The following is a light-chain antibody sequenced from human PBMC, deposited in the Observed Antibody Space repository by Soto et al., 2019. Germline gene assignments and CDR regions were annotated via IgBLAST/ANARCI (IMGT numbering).Light chain of an antibody. CDR2: GAS. CDR1: QSVSSNY. J-gene: IGKJ1*01. CDR3: QQYGSSPRT. Sequence: EIVLTQSPGILSLSPGERATLSCRASQSVSSNYLAWYQQKPGQAPRFPIYGASSRATGIPDRFSGSGSGTDFTLTITRLEPEDFAVYYCQQYGSSPRTFGQGTKVEIK. V-gene: IGKV3-20*01.